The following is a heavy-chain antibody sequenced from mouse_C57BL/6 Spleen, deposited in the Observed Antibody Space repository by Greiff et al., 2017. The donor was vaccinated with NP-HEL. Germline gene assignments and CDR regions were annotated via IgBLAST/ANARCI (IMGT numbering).Heavy chain of an antibody. CDR2: INPNNGGT. CDR3: ARDYYGSSYWYFDV. D-gene: IGHD1-1*01. V-gene: IGHV1-22*01. Sequence: VQLKESGPELVKPGASVKMSCKASGYTFTDYNMYWVKQSHGKSLEWIGYINPNNGGTSYNQKFKGKATLTVNKSSSTAYMELRSLTSEDSAVYYCARDYYGSSYWYFDVWGTGTTVTVSS. J-gene: IGHJ1*03. CDR1: GYTFTDYN.